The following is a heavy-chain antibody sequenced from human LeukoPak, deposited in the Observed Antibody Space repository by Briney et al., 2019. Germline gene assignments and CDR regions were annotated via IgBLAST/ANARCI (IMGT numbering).Heavy chain of an antibody. CDR3: ATSGGNSRLFFDY. J-gene: IGHJ4*02. D-gene: IGHD2-21*02. Sequence: SETLSLTCAVYGGSFSGYYWSWIRQPPGKGLEWIGEINHSGGTNYNPSLKSRVTISVDTSKNQFSLKLSSVTAADTAVYYCATSGGNSRLFFDYWGQGTLVTVSS. V-gene: IGHV4-34*01. CDR2: INHSGGT. CDR1: GGSFSGYY.